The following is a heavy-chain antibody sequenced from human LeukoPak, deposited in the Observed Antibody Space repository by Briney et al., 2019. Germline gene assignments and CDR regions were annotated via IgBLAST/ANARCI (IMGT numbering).Heavy chain of an antibody. D-gene: IGHD6-13*01. CDR1: GFTFSSYW. V-gene: IGHV3-7*01. CDR3: ARDKGPKQLVPIDY. CDR2: IKQDGSEK. J-gene: IGHJ4*02. Sequence: QAGGSLRLSCAASGFTFSSYWMSWVRQAPGKGLEWVANIKQDGSEKYYVDSVEGRFTISRDNAKNSLYLQMNSLRAEDTAVYYCARDKGPKQLVPIDYWGQGTLVTVSS.